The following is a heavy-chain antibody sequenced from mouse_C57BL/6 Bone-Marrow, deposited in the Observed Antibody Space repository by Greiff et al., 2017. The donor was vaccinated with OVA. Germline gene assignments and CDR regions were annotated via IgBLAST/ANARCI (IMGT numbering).Heavy chain of an antibody. J-gene: IGHJ3*01. V-gene: IGHV1-78*01. CDR1: GYTFTDHT. Sequence: LQESDAELVKPGASVKISCKVSGYTFTDHTIHWMKQRPEQGLEWIGYIYPRDGSTKYNEKFKGKATLTADKSSSTAYMQLNSLTSEDSAVYFCARFYGNYLAWFAYLGQGTLVTVSA. CDR3: ARFYGNYLAWFAY. CDR2: IYPRDGST. D-gene: IGHD2-1*01.